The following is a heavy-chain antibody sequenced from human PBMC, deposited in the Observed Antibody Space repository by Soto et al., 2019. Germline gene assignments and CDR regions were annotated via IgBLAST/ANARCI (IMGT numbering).Heavy chain of an antibody. CDR3: ARDTQYSSSWYPIFDY. V-gene: IGHV4-31*03. CDR2: IYYSGST. D-gene: IGHD6-13*01. CDR1: GGSISSGGYY. J-gene: IGHJ4*02. Sequence: SETLSLTCTVSGGSISSGGYYWRWIRQHPGKGLEWIGYIYYSGSTYYNPSLKSRVTISVDTSKNQFSLKLSSVTAADTAVYYCARDTQYSSSWYPIFDYWGQGTLVTVS.